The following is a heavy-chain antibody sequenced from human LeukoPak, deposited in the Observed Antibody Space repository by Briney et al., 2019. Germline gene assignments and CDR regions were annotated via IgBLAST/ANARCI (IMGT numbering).Heavy chain of an antibody. J-gene: IGHJ4*02. CDR1: GVSISSYY. CDR2: IYYSGST. CDR3: ARNYGDYVSWVY. V-gene: IGHV4-59*01. D-gene: IGHD4-17*01. Sequence: SETLSLTCTVSGVSISSYYWSWIRQPPGKGLEWIGYIYYSGSTNYNPSLKSRVTISVDTPKNQFSLELSSVTAADTAVYYCARNYGDYVSWVYWGQGTLVTVSS.